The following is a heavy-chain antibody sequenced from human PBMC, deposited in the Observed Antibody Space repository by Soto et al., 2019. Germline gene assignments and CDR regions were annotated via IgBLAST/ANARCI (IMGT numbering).Heavy chain of an antibody. CDR1: GFTFSNAW. CDR2: IKSKTDGGTT. J-gene: IGHJ4*02. D-gene: IGHD3-3*01. Sequence: GGSLRLFCAASGFTFSNAWMSWVRQAPGKGLDWVGRIKSKTDGGTTDYAAPVKGRFTISRDDSKNTLYLQMNSLKTEDTAVYYCTTDPFSPYDFRSGRPDYWRQRTLVSVSS. V-gene: IGHV3-15*01. CDR3: TTDPFSPYDFRSGRPDY.